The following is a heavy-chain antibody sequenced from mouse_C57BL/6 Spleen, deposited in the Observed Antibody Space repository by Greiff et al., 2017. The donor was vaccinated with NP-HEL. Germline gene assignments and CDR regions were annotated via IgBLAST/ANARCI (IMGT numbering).Heavy chain of an antibody. CDR2: ISYDGSN. Sequence: DVQLQESGPGLVKPSQSLSLTCSVTGYSITSGYYWNWIRQFPGNKLEWMGYISYDGSNNYNPSLKNRISITRDTSKNQFFLKLNSVTTEDTATYYCARGKYDYYYWGQGTTLTVSS. CDR3: ARGKYDYYY. J-gene: IGHJ2*01. V-gene: IGHV3-6*01. D-gene: IGHD2-4*01. CDR1: GYSITSGYY.